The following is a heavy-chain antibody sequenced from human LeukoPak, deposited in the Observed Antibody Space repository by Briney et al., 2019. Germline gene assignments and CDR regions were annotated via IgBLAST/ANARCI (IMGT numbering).Heavy chain of an antibody. CDR2: IYYGDSDT. J-gene: IGHJ4*02. V-gene: IGHV5-51*04. CDR3: ATSALYGDYTFDF. D-gene: IGHD4-17*01. Sequence: GESLKIFCRSFGYSFTSYWIGWVRQIPGKGVEWMGIIYYGDSDTRYRPSFRGQITISADKPILTAYLQWGSLKASDTSMYYCATSALYGDYTFDFWGQGTLVTVSS. CDR1: GYSFTSYW.